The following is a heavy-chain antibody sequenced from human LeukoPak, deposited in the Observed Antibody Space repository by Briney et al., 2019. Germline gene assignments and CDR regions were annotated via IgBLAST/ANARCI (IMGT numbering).Heavy chain of an antibody. CDR2: IYYSGST. J-gene: IGHJ4*02. CDR3: ARGVGAMDSYYFDY. V-gene: IGHV4-59*01. CDR1: GGSISSYY. D-gene: IGHD5-18*01. Sequence: SETLSLTCTVSGGSISSYYWSWIRQPPGKGLEWIGYIYYSGSTNYNPSLKSRVTISVDTSKNQFSLKLSSVTAADTAVYYCARGVGAMDSYYFDYWGQGTLVTVSS.